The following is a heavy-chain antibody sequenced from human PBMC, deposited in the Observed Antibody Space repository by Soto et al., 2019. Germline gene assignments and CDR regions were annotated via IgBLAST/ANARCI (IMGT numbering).Heavy chain of an antibody. CDR1: GFTFNNAW. J-gene: IGHJ4*02. CDR3: TTAYYAFWSGYAFDY. D-gene: IGHD3-3*01. CDR2: IKSKTDGGTT. Sequence: EVQLVESGGGLVKPGGSFRLSCAASGFTFNNAWMNWFRQAPGKGLEGAGHIKSKTDGGTTDYAAPVKGRFTISRDDSKNTLYLQMDSLKTEDTAVYYCTTAYYAFWSGYAFDYWGQGTLVTVSS. V-gene: IGHV3-15*07.